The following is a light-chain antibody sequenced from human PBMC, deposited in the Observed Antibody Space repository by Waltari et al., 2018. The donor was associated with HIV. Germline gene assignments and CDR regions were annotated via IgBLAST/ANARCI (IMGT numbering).Light chain of an antibody. J-gene: IGLJ2*01. Sequence: QSALTQPASVSGSPGQSITISCTGATSDFGRHTHISWYQQLPGKAPKLIIYDVNKRPSGVSNRYSGAKFGNTASLLISGLQSEDVADYHCSSYTDLTTIFGGGTRLTV. CDR2: DVN. V-gene: IGLV2-14*03. CDR1: TSDFGRHTH. CDR3: SSYTDLTTI.